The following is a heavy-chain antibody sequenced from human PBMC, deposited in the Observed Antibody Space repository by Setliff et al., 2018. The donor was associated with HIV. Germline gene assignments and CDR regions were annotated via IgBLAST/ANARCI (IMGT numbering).Heavy chain of an antibody. CDR1: GYSITSGYS. D-gene: IGHD1-1*01. J-gene: IGHJ4*02. CDR2: AYHSGRT. Sequence: SETLSLTCAVSGYSITSGYSWGWIRQSPGKGLEWIGNAYHSGRTYYNPSLKSRVTISVDKSKNQFSLKLTSVTAADTAVYYCARERLSRLGFDYWGQGTLVTVSS. V-gene: IGHV4-38-2*02. CDR3: ARERLSRLGFDY.